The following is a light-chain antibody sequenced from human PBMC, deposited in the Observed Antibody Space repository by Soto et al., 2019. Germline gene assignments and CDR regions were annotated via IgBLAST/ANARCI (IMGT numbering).Light chain of an antibody. J-gene: IGKJ4*01. V-gene: IGKV3-15*01. CDR2: GAS. Sequence: EIVMTQSPATLSVSPGEGATLSCRASQSVSNNLAWYQQKPGQAPRLLIYGASTRATGIPARFSGSGSGTEFNLTISSLQSEDFAVYFCQQYDDWLRLTFGGGTKVDIK. CDR1: QSVSNN. CDR3: QQYDDWLRLT.